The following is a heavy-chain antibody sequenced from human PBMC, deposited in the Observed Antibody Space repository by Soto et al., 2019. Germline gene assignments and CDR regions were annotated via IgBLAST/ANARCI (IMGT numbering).Heavy chain of an antibody. CDR1: GFTFTSSA. J-gene: IGHJ4*02. V-gene: IGHV1-58*01. Sequence: SVKVSCKASGFTFTSSAVQWVRQARGQRLEWIGWIVVGSGNTNYAQKFQERVTITRDMSTSTAYMELSSLRSEDTAVYYCAALRGYYSSGWSSGYWGQGTLVTVSS. CDR3: AALRGYYSSGWSSGY. D-gene: IGHD6-19*01. CDR2: IVVGSGNT.